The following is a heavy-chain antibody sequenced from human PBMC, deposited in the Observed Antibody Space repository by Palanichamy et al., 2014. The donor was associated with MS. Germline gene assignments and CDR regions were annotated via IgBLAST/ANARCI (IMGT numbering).Heavy chain of an antibody. Sequence: QVQLQESGPGLVKPSQTLSLTCTVSGGSISSGDCYWSWIRQPPGKGLEWIGYMYYSGSTYYNPSLKSRVTISVDTSKNQFSLKLSSVTAADTAVYYCARWGGSYLNYFDYWGQGTLVTVSS. J-gene: IGHJ4*02. CDR2: MYYSGST. V-gene: IGHV4-30-4*01. CDR3: ARWGGSYLNYFDY. D-gene: IGHD3-16*01. CDR1: GGSISSGDCY.